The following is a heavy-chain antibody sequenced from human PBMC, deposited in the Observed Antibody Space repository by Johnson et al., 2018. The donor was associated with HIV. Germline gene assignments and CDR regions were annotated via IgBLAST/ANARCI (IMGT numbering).Heavy chain of an antibody. Sequence: VQLVESGGGLVKPGGSLRLSCAASGLTFSDYDMSWIRQAPGKGLEWVSYISSSGSTIYYADSVEGRFTISRDNAKNSLYLQMNSLRAGDTAVYYCARANRGRNDAFDIWGQGTMVTVSS. J-gene: IGHJ3*02. CDR1: GLTFSDYD. CDR3: ARANRGRNDAFDI. V-gene: IGHV3-11*04. CDR2: ISSSGSTI. D-gene: IGHD2-15*01.